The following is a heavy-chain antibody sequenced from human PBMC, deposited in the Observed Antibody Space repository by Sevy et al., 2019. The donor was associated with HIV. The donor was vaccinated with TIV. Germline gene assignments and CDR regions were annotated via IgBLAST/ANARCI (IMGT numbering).Heavy chain of an antibody. CDR2: ISNSGSDQ. V-gene: IGHV3-30*18. Sequence: GGSLRLSCAASGFDFNHYGIYWVRQAPGRGLEWVSFISNSGSDQYDAVSVKGRFTISRHYSNNTVYLEMQSLRSDDTATYFCAKAHIATWWTLDYWGQGTTVTVSS. D-gene: IGHD2-21*01. J-gene: IGHJ4*02. CDR3: AKAHIATWWTLDY. CDR1: GFDFNHYG.